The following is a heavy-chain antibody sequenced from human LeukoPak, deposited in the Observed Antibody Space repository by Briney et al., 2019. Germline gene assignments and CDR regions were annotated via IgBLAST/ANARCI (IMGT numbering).Heavy chain of an antibody. D-gene: IGHD1-26*01. CDR2: ILNDGINK. CDR3: ATENIRRHNGSRQACMDV. CDR1: GFPFSNYG. Sequence: GGPLRLSCAASGFPFSNYGMHGVRQAPGEGLEWVADILNDGINKNHADPVKGRLTISKDNYKNTSYLQMNSRRGEDTGLYCVATENIRRHNGSRQACMDVWGQGTTVTVSS. J-gene: IGHJ6*02. V-gene: IGHV3-30*02.